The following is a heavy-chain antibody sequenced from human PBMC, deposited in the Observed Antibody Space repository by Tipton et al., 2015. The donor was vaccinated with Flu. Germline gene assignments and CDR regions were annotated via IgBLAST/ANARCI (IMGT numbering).Heavy chain of an antibody. Sequence: TLSLTCTVSGDYITSYYWSWIRQPAGKGLEWIGRIYTGGSTNYNPSLKSRVTMSVDTSKSQLSLNLTSVTAADTAVYFCAREHGYHVFWGQGKLVTVSS. V-gene: IGHV4-4*07. CDR2: IYTGGST. CDR1: GDYITSYY. CDR3: AREHGYHVF. J-gene: IGHJ4*02. D-gene: IGHD5-18*01.